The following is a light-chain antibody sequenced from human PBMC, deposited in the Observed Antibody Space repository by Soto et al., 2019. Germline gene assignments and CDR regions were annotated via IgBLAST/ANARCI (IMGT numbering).Light chain of an antibody. V-gene: IGLV1-51*01. J-gene: IGLJ2*01. CDR1: SSNIGSNY. CDR3: GTWDSSLSAVV. Sequence: QSVLTQPPSASGTPGQRVTISCSGGSSNIGSNYAYWYRQLPGTAPKLLIYDNSKRPSGTPDRFSGSHSGTSATLAITGVHTGDEAVYFCGTWDSSLSAVVFGGGTKLTVL. CDR2: DNS.